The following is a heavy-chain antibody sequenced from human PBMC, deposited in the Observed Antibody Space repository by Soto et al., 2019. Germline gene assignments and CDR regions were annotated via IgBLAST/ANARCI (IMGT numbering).Heavy chain of an antibody. CDR3: ARLVDTAMVTHPLATIVGY. CDR1: GGTFSSYA. D-gene: IGHD5-18*01. CDR2: IIPIFGTA. V-gene: IGHV1-69*13. Sequence: GASVKVSCKASGGTFSSYAISWVRQAPGQGLEWMGGIIPIFGTANYAQKFQGRVTITADESTSTAYMELSSLRSEDTAVYYCARLVDTAMVTHPLATIVGYWGQGTLVTVSS. J-gene: IGHJ4*02.